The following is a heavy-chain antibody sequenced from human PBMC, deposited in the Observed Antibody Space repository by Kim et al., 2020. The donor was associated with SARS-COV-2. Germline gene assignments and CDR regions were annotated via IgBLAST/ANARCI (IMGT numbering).Heavy chain of an antibody. CDR2: GGST. D-gene: IGHD6-13*01. V-gene: IGHV3-23*01. Sequence: GGSTYYPNSGKARFTTSRYNSMNALYLQMNSLRAEDTAVYYCATSPGTYNWFDPWGQGTLVTVSS. J-gene: IGHJ5*02. CDR3: ATSPGTYNWFDP.